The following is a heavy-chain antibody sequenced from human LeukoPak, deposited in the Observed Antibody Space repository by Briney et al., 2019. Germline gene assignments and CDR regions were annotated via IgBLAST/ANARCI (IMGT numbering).Heavy chain of an antibody. D-gene: IGHD6-19*01. J-gene: IGHJ4*02. V-gene: IGHV3-23*01. CDR3: AKDHGVAVAGMYY. CDR2: ISGSGGST. CDR1: GFTFSSYA. Sequence: GGSLRLSCAASGFTFSSYAMSWVRQAPGKGLEWVSAISGSGGSTYYADSVKGRFTISRDNSRNTLYLQMNSLRADDTAVYYCAKDHGVAVAGMYYWGQGTLVTVSS.